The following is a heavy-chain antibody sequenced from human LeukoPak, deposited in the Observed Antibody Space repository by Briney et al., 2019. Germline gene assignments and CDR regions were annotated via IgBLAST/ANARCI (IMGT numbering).Heavy chain of an antibody. Sequence: RPSETLSLTLCVSVGSISSNDWGSIRQPPGKGLEWIGYIYYSGSTNYNPSLKSRVTISVDTSKNQFSLKLSSVTAADTAVYYCMSGRNRSRAGYFEYWGQGTLVTVSS. CDR2: IYYSGST. V-gene: IGHV4-59*01. D-gene: IGHD6-13*01. J-gene: IGHJ4*02. CDR3: MSGRNRSRAGYFEY. CDR1: VGSISSND.